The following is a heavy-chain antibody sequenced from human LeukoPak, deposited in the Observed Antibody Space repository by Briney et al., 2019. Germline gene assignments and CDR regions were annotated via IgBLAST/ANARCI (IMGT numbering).Heavy chain of an antibody. CDR2: ISGSGGST. Sequence: GGSLGLSCAASGFTFGSYAMCGVGQAQGKGLEWVSAISGSGGSTYYADSVKGRFTISRDNSKNTLYLQMNSLRAEDTAVYYCAKQGYYYDSSPTDAFDIWGQGTMVTVSS. V-gene: IGHV3-23*01. CDR3: AKQGYYYDSSPTDAFDI. D-gene: IGHD3-22*01. CDR1: GFTFGSYA. J-gene: IGHJ3*02.